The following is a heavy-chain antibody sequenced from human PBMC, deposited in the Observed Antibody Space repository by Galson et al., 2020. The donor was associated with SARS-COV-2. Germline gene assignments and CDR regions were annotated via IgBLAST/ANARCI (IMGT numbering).Heavy chain of an antibody. V-gene: IGHV1-2*02. CDR2: INPNIGST. CDR3: AKGTLYYYNSGSYRFDS. Sequence: ASVKVSCKASGYSFTGYYMNWVRQAPGQGLEWMGWINPNIGSTSYAQNFQDRVTMTRDTSINTAYMELSRLRSDDMAVYYCAKGTLYYYNSGSYRFDSWGQGTLVTVSS. J-gene: IGHJ4*02. D-gene: IGHD3-10*01. CDR1: GYSFTGYY.